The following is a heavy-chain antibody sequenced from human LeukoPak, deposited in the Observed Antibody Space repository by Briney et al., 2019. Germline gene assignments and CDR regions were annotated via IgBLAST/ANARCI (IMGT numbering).Heavy chain of an antibody. J-gene: IGHJ4*02. CDR1: GFIFSSYA. D-gene: IGHD2/OR15-2a*01. CDR3: ARAHEIGCLDY. CDR2: ISYDGGTK. V-gene: IGHV3-30-3*01. Sequence: GGSLRLSCAASGFIFSSYAMHWVRQAPGKGLEWLALISYDGGTKYYPDSVKGRFTISRDNAKNSLYLQMNSLRAEDTAVYYCARAHEIGCLDYWGQGTLVTVSS.